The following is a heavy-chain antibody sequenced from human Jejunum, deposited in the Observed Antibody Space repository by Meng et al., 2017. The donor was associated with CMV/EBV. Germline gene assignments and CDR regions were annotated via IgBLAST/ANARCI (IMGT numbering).Heavy chain of an antibody. J-gene: IGHJ6*02. CDR1: SYT. CDR3: ARPYYYDSSGYYYYYYGMDV. V-gene: IGHV3-21*01. CDR2: ISSGSISI. D-gene: IGHD3-22*01. Sequence: SYTMNWVRQAPGEGLEWVSSISSGSISIYYADSVKGRFTISRDNAKNSLYLQMNSLRAEDTAVYYCARPYYYDSSGYYYYYYGMDVWGQGTTVTVSS.